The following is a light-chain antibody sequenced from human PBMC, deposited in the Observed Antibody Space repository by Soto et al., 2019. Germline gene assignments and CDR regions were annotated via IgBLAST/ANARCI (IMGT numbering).Light chain of an antibody. CDR1: QRVTSY. J-gene: IGKJ2*01. V-gene: IGKV3-11*01. CDR2: DAS. CDR3: QQRSNWPLMYT. Sequence: EIVLTQSPATLSLSPGARVTLSCRASQRVTSYLAWYQQKPGQAPRLLIYDASNRATGITARFSGSGSGTDFTLTISSLEPEDFAVYYCQQRSNWPLMYTFGQGTKLEIK.